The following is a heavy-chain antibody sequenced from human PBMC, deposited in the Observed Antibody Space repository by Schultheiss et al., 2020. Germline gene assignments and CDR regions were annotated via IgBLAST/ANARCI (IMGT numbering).Heavy chain of an antibody. J-gene: IGHJ5*02. V-gene: IGHV4-59*12. Sequence: SQTLSLTCAVYGGSFSGYYWSWIRQPPEQGLEWIGYFYYGGSTYYNPSLKSRVTISVDTSKNQFSLKVSSVTAADTAVYYCARFFGRNWFDPWGQGILVTVSS. D-gene: IGHD3-10*01. CDR1: GGSFSGYY. CDR2: FYYGGST. CDR3: ARFFGRNWFDP.